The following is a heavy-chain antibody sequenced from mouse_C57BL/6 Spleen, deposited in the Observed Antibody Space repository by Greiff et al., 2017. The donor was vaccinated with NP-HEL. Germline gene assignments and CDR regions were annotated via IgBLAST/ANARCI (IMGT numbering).Heavy chain of an antibody. CDR1: GFTFSSYG. V-gene: IGHV5-6*01. Sequence: EVQRVESGGDLVKPGGSLKLSCAASGFTFSSYGMSWVRQTPDKRLEWVATISSGGSYTYYPDSVKGRFTISRDNAKNTLYLQMSSLKSEDTAMYYCARPENSAWFAYWGQGTLVTVSA. CDR2: ISSGGSYT. J-gene: IGHJ3*01. CDR3: ARPENSAWFAY. D-gene: IGHD3-1*01.